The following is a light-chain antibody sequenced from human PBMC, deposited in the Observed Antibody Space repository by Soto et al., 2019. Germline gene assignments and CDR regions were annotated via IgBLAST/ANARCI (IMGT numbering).Light chain of an antibody. CDR2: GAS. CDR1: QIVNTN. Sequence: EIVMTQSPATLSVSPGERATFSCVASQIVNTNLSCYQLKPGQAPRLLVYGASIRATGIPARFSGSWSGTEYSLTISSLQSEDFGVYFCQQYDQWWTFGQGTKVDI. CDR3: QQYDQWWT. V-gene: IGKV3-15*01. J-gene: IGKJ1*01.